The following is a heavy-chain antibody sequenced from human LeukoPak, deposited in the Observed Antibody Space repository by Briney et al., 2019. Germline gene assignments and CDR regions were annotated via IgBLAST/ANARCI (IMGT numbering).Heavy chain of an antibody. J-gene: IGHJ4*02. CDR1: AFTFSSYW. Sequence: PRGCLRLSCAPSAFTFSSYWTSWARPAPGKGREWVANIKQVVNEKYNVDSVKGRFTLSRDTSTNTLYLQRNSLRAEDTGVYYCATGSRSGWYGRLDYWGQGTLVTVSS. CDR2: IKQVVNEK. CDR3: ATGSRSGWYGRLDY. D-gene: IGHD6-19*01. V-gene: IGHV3-7*01.